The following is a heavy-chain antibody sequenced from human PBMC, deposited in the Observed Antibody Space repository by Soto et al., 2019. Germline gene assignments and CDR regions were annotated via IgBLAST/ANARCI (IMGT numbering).Heavy chain of an antibody. D-gene: IGHD3-22*01. J-gene: IGHJ3*01. CDR3: VRGGYYQNMHSALDAFDF. CDR2: TYYSGST. V-gene: IGHV4-31*03. CDR1: GGSLRSGTYY. Sequence: SETLSLTCTVSGGSLRSGTYYWSWIRQHPGKGLEWIGYTYYSGSTYYNPSLKSRVSISVDTSNNQFFLKLSSVTAADSAVYYCVRGGYYQNMHSALDAFDFWGQGTMATVSS.